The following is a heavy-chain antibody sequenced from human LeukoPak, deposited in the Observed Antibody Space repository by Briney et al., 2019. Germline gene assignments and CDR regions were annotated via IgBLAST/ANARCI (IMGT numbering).Heavy chain of an antibody. Sequence: PSETLSLTCAVSGYSISSGYYWGWIRQPPGKGLEWIGSIYHSGSTYYNPSLKSRVTISVDTSKNQFSLKLSSVTAADTAVYYCARDTIAAAGVFDYWGQGTLVTVSS. D-gene: IGHD6-13*01. V-gene: IGHV4-38-2*02. CDR1: GYSISSGYY. CDR2: IYHSGST. CDR3: ARDTIAAAGVFDY. J-gene: IGHJ4*02.